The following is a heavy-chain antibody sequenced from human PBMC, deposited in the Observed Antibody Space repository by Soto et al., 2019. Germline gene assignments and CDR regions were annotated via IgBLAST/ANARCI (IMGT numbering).Heavy chain of an antibody. CDR3: ARRTGNYYGSGSYLSYYYGMDV. CDR2: IYYSGST. D-gene: IGHD3-10*01. J-gene: IGHJ6*02. V-gene: IGHV4-39*01. Sequence: SETLSLTCTVSGGSISSSSYYWGWIRQPPGKGLEWIGSIYYSGSTYYNPSLKSRVTISVDTSKNQFSLKLSSVTAADTAVYYCARRTGNYYGSGSYLSYYYGMDVWGQGTTVTVSS. CDR1: GGSISSSSYY.